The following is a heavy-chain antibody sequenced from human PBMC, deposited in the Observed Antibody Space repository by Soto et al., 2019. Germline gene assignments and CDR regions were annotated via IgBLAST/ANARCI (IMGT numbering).Heavy chain of an antibody. Sequence: EVQLVESGGGLVQPGGSLRLSCAASGLTFSDSALHWVRQASGKGLEWVGRIRSQAKNYATTYGASMKGRFTISRDDSKNTAYLQMDSLKTEDTAVYYCTRGPPNYFDYWGQGTLVTVSS. V-gene: IGHV3-73*01. J-gene: IGHJ4*02. CDR1: GLTFSDSA. CDR3: TRGPPNYFDY. CDR2: IRSQAKNYAT.